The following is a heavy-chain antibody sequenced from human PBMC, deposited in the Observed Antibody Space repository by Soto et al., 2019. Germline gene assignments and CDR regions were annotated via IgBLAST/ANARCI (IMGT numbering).Heavy chain of an antibody. J-gene: IGHJ4*02. Sequence: EVQLVESGGGLVQPGGSLRLSCAASGFTFSAHYMDWVRQAPGKGLEWVGRIKNKANSYTTEYAASVEGRFTISREESQNSLYLQMNSLKTEDTAVYYCARVSLVGPSGGRYFDYWGQGSQVAVSS. CDR3: ARVSLVGPSGGRYFDY. V-gene: IGHV3-72*01. CDR2: IKNKANSYTT. CDR1: GFTFSAHY. D-gene: IGHD1-26*01.